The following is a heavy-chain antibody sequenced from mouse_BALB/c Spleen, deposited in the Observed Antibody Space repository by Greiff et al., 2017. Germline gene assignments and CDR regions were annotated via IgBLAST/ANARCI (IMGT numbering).Heavy chain of an antibody. V-gene: IGHV1-18*01. D-gene: IGHD1-2*01. CDR3: AREGEYYGYEGAMDY. J-gene: IGHJ4*01. CDR1: GYTFTEYT. CDR2: INPNNGGT. Sequence: EVQLQQSGPELVKPGASEKISCKTSGYTFTEYTMHWVKQSHGKSLEWIGGINPNNGGTSYNQKFKGKATLTVDKSSSTAYMELRSLTSEDSAVYYCAREGEYYGYEGAMDYWGQGTSVTVSS.